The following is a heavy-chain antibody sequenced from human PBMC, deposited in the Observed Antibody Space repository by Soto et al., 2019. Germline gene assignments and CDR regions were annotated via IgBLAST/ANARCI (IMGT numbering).Heavy chain of an antibody. D-gene: IGHD5-12*01. CDR1: GGTFSSHA. V-gene: IGHV1-69*01. CDR3: ARSQGTVATIKDLDY. Sequence: QVQLVQSGAEVKKPGSSVKVSCKASGGTFSSHAISWVRQAPGQGLEWMGGIIPIFDTANYAQKFQGRVTITADESTSTAYMERSSLRSEDTAVYYCARSQGTVATIKDLDYWGQGTLVTVSS. CDR2: IIPIFDTA. J-gene: IGHJ4*02.